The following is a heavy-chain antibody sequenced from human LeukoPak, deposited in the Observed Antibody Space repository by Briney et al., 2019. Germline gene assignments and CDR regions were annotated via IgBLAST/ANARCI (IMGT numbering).Heavy chain of an antibody. CDR3: AKDRGYCSGGSCYWYFDL. V-gene: IGHV3-23*01. CDR2: FSGTGGSA. Sequence: GGSLRLSCAASGFTFSSYAMSWVRQAPGKGLEWVSTFSGTGGSAYYADSVKGRFTISRDNSKNTLYLQMNSLRAEDTAVYYCAKDRGYCSGGSCYWYFDLWGRGTLVTVSS. D-gene: IGHD2-15*01. J-gene: IGHJ2*01. CDR1: GFTFSSYA.